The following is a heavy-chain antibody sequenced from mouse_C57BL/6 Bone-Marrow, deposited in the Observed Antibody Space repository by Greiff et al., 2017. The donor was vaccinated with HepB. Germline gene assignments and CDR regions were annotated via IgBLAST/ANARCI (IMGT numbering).Heavy chain of an antibody. J-gene: IGHJ1*03. CDR2: IYPSDSET. CDR3: ARRYYDCHWYFDV. CDR1: GYTFTSYW. D-gene: IGHD2-4*01. Sequence: QVQLQQPGAELVRPGSSVKLSCKASGYTFTSYWMDWVKQRPGQGLEWIGNIYPSDSETQYNQKFKDKATLTVDKSYSTAYMQLSSLTSEDSAVYYWARRYYDCHWYFDVWGTGTTVTVSS. V-gene: IGHV1-61*01.